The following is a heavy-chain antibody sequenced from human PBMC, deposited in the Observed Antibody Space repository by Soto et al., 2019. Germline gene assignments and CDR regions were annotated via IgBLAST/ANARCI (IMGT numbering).Heavy chain of an antibody. CDR2: IDWDDDK. CDR3: ARNRGGSCYSGYFDY. CDR1: GFSLSTSGMC. D-gene: IGHD2-15*01. V-gene: IGHV2-70*11. Sequence: SGPTLVKPTQTLTLTCTFSGFSLSTSGMCVSWIRQPPGKALEWLARIDWDDDKYYSTSLKTRLTISKDTSKNQVVLTMTNMDPVDTATYYCARNRGGSCYSGYFDYWGQGTLVTVSS. J-gene: IGHJ4*02.